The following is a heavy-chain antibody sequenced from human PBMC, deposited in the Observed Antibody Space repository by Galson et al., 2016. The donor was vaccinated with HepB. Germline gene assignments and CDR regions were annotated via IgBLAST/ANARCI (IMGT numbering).Heavy chain of an antibody. V-gene: IGHV3-15*01. CDR3: TTYTNSWLVGDHFDN. J-gene: IGHJ4*02. D-gene: IGHD1-26*01. Sequence: SLRLSCAASGFNFNNAWMSWVRQAPGKGLEWVGRIRSKFDGGSTDYAAPVKGRFTISRADSQNTLYIQMKTLKTEDTSTYYCTTYTNSWLVGDHFDNWGQGTLVTVST. CDR1: GFNFNNAW. CDR2: IRSKFDGGST.